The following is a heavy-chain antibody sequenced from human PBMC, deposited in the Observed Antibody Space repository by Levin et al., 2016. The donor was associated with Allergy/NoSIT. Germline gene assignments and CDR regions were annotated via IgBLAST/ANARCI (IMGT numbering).Heavy chain of an antibody. D-gene: IGHD1-1*01. CDR3: ASSWVPQSYYFDY. Sequence: WIRQPPGKGLEWIGYIYYSGSTNYNPSLKSRVTISVDTSKNQFSLKLSSVTAADTAVYYCASSWVPQSYYFDYWGQGTLVTVSS. CDR2: IYYSGST. J-gene: IGHJ4*02. V-gene: IGHV4-59*01.